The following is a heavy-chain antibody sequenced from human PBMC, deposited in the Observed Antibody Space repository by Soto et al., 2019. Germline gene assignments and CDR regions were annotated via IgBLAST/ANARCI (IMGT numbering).Heavy chain of an antibody. J-gene: IGHJ4*02. D-gene: IGHD6-19*01. CDR1: GFTFSNYA. Sequence: EVQLLESGGGLVQPGGSLRLSCAASGFTFSNYAMNCVRQAPGKGLEWVSAISASGGSTYYADSVKGRFTISRDDSKNELYLQMNSLRADDTAVYYCAAIQRFNLLLLAVFWGQGTLVTVSS. V-gene: IGHV3-23*01. CDR2: ISASGGST. CDR3: AAIQRFNLLLLAVF.